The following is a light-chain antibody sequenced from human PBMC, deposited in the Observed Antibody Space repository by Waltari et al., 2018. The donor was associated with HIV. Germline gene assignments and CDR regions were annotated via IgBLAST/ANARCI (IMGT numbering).Light chain of an antibody. CDR2: LKSDGSH. V-gene: IGLV4-69*01. Sequence: QLVLTQSPSASASLGASVKLTCTLSSGHSSYAIAWHQQQPEKGPRYLMNLKSDGSHSKGDGIPDRVSGSSSGAERYLTISSLQSEDKADYYCQTWGTVVFGGGTKLTVL. CDR1: SGHSSYA. CDR3: QTWGTVV. J-gene: IGLJ2*01.